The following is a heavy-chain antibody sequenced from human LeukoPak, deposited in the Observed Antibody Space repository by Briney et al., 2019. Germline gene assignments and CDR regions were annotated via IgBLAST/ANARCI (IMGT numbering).Heavy chain of an antibody. Sequence: SSGXYYWXXIRQXPGKGLEWIGYIYYSGSTNYNPSLKSRVTISVDTSKDQFSLKLSSVTAADTAVYYCARGRYSYGSRWGQGTLVTVSS. D-gene: IGHD5-18*01. J-gene: IGHJ4*02. CDR1: SSGXYY. V-gene: IGHV4-61*01. CDR3: ARGRYSYGSR. CDR2: IYYSGST.